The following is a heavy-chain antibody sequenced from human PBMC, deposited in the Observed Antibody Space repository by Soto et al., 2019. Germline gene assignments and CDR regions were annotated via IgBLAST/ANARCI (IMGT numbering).Heavy chain of an antibody. J-gene: IGHJ4*02. Sequence: EVQLVESGGGLVQPGRSLRLSCAASGFTFDDYAMHWVRQAPGKGLEWVSGISWNSGSIGYADSVKGRFTISRDNAKNSLYLQMNSLRAEDTALYYCAKAAPGFDYWGQGTLVTVSS. CDR2: ISWNSGSI. CDR3: AKAAPGFDY. CDR1: GFTFDDYA. V-gene: IGHV3-9*01.